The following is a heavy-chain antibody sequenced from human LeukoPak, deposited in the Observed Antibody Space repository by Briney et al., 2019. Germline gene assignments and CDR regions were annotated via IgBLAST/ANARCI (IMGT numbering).Heavy chain of an antibody. Sequence: GGSLRLSCTASGFTFRNYWMNWVRQAPGKGLEWVSSISSSSSYIYYADSVKGRFTISRDNAKNSLYLQMNSLRAEDTAVYYCARVDWNYVGDYWGQGTLVTVSS. CDR2: ISSSSSYI. J-gene: IGHJ4*02. V-gene: IGHV3-21*01. CDR3: ARVDWNYVGDY. D-gene: IGHD1-7*01. CDR1: GFTFRNYW.